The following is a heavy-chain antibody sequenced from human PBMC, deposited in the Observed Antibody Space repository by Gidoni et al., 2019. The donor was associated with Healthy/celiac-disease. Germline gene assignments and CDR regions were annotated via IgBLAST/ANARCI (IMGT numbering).Heavy chain of an antibody. CDR2: INWNSASI. J-gene: IGHJ4*02. Sequence: EVQLVESGGGLVQPGRSLRLSCAAAGLTFEDYAMPWVRPAPGEGLEWVSGINWNSASIGYADSVTSRFTISRDNAKNSLYLQMTSLRAEDTALYYCAKEINKWELTGLPDYWGQGPLVTVSS. V-gene: IGHV3-9*01. CDR3: AKEINKWELTGLPDY. D-gene: IGHD1-26*01. CDR1: GLTFEDYA.